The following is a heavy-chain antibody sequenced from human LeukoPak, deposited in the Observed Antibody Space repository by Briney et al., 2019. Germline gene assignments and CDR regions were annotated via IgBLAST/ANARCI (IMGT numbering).Heavy chain of an antibody. D-gene: IGHD6-19*01. J-gene: IGHJ4*02. Sequence: GGSLRLSCAASGFGFSTHWMHWVRQAPGEGLVWVSRINNDGSDATYADSVKGRFTSSRDNAKDTLFLQMNSLKAEDTAVYYCAKASRQGAVASPLDYWGQGTLVTVSS. CDR2: INNDGSDA. CDR3: AKASRQGAVASPLDY. CDR1: GFGFSTHW. V-gene: IGHV3-74*01.